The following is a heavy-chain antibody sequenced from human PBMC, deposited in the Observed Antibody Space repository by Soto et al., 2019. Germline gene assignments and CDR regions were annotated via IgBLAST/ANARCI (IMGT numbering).Heavy chain of an antibody. Sequence: PGESLKISCKGSGYSFTSYWIGWVRQMPGKGLEWMGIIYPGDSDTRYSPSFQGQVTISADKSISTAYLQWSSLKASDTAMYYCARLGDDFWSSGYFYSWGQGTLVTVSS. J-gene: IGHJ4*02. CDR3: ARLGDDFWSSGYFYS. CDR1: GYSFTSYW. CDR2: IYPGDSDT. V-gene: IGHV5-51*01. D-gene: IGHD3-3*01.